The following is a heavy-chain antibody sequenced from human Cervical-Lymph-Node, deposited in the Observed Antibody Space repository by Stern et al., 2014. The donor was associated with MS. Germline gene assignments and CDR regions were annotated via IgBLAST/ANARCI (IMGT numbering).Heavy chain of an antibody. V-gene: IGHV1-46*01. D-gene: IGHD3-22*01. Sequence: VQLVESGTEVKKPGASVKVSCKASGYTFTSSYIHWVRLATGQGLQWVGIINPSGGSTRNAQKFQGRVTLTKDTSTSTVYMELSGLTSEDTAIYFCAKDGGYYSDLAYWGQGTLVTVSS. CDR1: GYTFTSSY. J-gene: IGHJ4*02. CDR2: INPSGGST. CDR3: AKDGGYYSDLAY.